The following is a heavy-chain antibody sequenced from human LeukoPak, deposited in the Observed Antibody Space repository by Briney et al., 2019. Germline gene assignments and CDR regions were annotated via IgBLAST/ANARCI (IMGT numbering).Heavy chain of an antibody. D-gene: IGHD6-19*01. J-gene: IGHJ3*02. CDR3: ARWLAVADYGAFDI. CDR2: ISYDGSNK. V-gene: IGHV3-30-3*01. CDR1: GFTFSSYA. Sequence: AGRSLRLSCAASGFTFSSYAMHWVRQAPGKGLEWVAVISYDGSNKYYADSVKGRFTISRDNSKNTLYLQMNSLRAEDTAVYYCARWLAVADYGAFDIWGQGTMVTVSS.